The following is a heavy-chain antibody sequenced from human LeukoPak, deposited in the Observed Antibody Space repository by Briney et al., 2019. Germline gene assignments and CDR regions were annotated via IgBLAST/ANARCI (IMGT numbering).Heavy chain of an antibody. J-gene: IGHJ5*02. D-gene: IGHD6-13*01. CDR2: IWYDGSNK. V-gene: IGHV3-33*06. CDR1: GFTFSSYG. CDR3: AKDLGSSWYTNWFDP. Sequence: PGGSLRLSCAASGFTFSSYGMHWVRQAPGKGLEWVAVIWYDGSNKYYADSVKGRFTISRDNSKNTLYLQMNSLRAEDTAVYYCAKDLGSSWYTNWFDPWGQGTLVTVSS.